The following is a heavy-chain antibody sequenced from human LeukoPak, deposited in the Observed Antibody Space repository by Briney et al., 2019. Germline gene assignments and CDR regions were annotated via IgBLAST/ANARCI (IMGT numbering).Heavy chain of an antibody. CDR3: AKDRWSSSSGFDY. CDR2: ISSSSSTI. V-gene: IGHV3-48*01. D-gene: IGHD6-6*01. CDR1: GFTFSSYS. Sequence: PGGSLRLSCAASGFTFSSYSMNWVRQAPGKGLEWVSYISSSSSTIYYADSVKGRFTISRDNAKNSLYLQMNSLRAEDTAVYYCAKDRWSSSSGFDYWGQGTLVTVSS. J-gene: IGHJ4*02.